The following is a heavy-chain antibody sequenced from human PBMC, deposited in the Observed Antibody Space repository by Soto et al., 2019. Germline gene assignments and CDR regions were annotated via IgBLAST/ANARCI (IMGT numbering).Heavy chain of an antibody. CDR3: AHRILRTVFGLVTTTAIYFDF. Sequence: KESGPTVVKPAETLTLTCTFSGFSLTTSGVGVGWIRQSPGKALEWLALIYWDDDKRYSASLKSRLTITKDTSKNQVVLTMASVDPADTATYYCAHRILRTVFGLVTTTAIYFDFWGQGTPVVVSS. D-gene: IGHD3-3*01. V-gene: IGHV2-5*02. CDR1: GFSLTTSGVG. J-gene: IGHJ4*02. CDR2: IYWDDDK.